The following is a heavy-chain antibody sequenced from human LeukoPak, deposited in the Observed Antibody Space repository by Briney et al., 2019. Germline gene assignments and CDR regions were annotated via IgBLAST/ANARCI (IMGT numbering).Heavy chain of an antibody. V-gene: IGHV3-30*02. D-gene: IGHD3-10*01. Sequence: GGSLRLSCAASGFTFRSYGMHWVRQAPGKGLEWVAFIRYDGSNKYYADSVKGRFTISRDNSKNTLYLQMNSLRAEDTAVYYCASTWVTMVRGVISYMDVWGKGTTVTISS. CDR1: GFTFRSYG. J-gene: IGHJ6*03. CDR3: ASTWVTMVRGVISYMDV. CDR2: IRYDGSNK.